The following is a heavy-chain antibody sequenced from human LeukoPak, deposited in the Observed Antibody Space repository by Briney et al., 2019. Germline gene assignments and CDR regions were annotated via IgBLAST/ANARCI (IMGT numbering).Heavy chain of an antibody. Sequence: GGSLRLSGSASGFPFSSYAMDWVGQAQGKGLECVSAISSNGRSTYYADSVKGRFTISRDNSKNTLYLQMSSLRAEDTAVYYCVKAHSGSYYDSFDYWGQGTLVTVSS. CDR1: GFPFSSYA. CDR2: ISSNGRST. CDR3: VKAHSGSYYDSFDY. V-gene: IGHV3-64D*06. D-gene: IGHD1-26*01. J-gene: IGHJ4*02.